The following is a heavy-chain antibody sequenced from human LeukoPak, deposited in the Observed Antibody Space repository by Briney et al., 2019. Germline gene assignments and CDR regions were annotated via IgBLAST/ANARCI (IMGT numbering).Heavy chain of an antibody. Sequence: PGGSLRLSCAASGFTFSSYSMNWVRQAPGKGLEWVSYISTSGNTINYADSVRGRFTISRDNAKNSLYLQMNSLRAEDTAVYYCARGSFWGQGTLVTVSS. CDR1: GFTFSSYS. CDR3: ARGSF. J-gene: IGHJ4*02. V-gene: IGHV3-48*04. CDR2: ISTSGNTI.